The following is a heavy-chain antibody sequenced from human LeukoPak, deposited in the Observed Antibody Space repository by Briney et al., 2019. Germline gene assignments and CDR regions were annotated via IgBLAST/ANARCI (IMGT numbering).Heavy chain of an antibody. CDR2: ISGSASST. Sequence: GGSLRLSCAASGFTFSSYAMSWVRQPPGKGLEWVSAISGSASSTYYVDSVKGRFTLSRDNSKNTLYLQMNSLRAEDTAVYYCARGEYDFWSGPGGYNWGQGTLVTVSS. V-gene: IGHV3-23*01. D-gene: IGHD3-3*01. CDR1: GFTFSSYA. CDR3: ARGEYDFWSGPGGYN. J-gene: IGHJ4*02.